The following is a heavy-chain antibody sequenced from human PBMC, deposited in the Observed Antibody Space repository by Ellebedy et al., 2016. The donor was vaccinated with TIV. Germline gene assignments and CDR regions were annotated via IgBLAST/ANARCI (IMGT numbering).Heavy chain of an antibody. D-gene: IGHD6-19*01. Sequence: ASVKVSCKASGDTLNSYFFHWVRQAPGQSLEYLGMINPGTGNTNYADTFQDRVTMTSDTSTTTLYMELDSLRPEDTAVYYCASWWLGSQGLDSWGQGTLVTVSS. V-gene: IGHV1-46*02. CDR1: GDTLNSYF. J-gene: IGHJ4*02. CDR2: INPGTGNT. CDR3: ASWWLGSQGLDS.